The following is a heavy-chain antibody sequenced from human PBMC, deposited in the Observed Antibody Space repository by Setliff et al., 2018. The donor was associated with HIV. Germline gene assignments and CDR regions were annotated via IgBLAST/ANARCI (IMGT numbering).Heavy chain of an antibody. J-gene: IGHJ6*02. Sequence: SETLSLSCAVSGGSISSSNWWSWVRQPPGKGLEWIGEIYHSGSTNYNPSLKSRVTISVDKSKNQFSLKLSSVTAADTAVYYCAKERYDSSGYSLDYYGMDVWGQGTTVTVSS. D-gene: IGHD3-22*01. CDR3: AKERYDSSGYSLDYYGMDV. V-gene: IGHV4-4*02. CDR1: GGSISSSNW. CDR2: IYHSGST.